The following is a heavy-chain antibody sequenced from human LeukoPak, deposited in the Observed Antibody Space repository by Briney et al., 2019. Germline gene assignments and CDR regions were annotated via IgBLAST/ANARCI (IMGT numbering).Heavy chain of an antibody. D-gene: IGHD6-13*01. CDR2: INHSGST. V-gene: IGHV4-34*01. J-gene: IGHJ3*02. CDR3: ARDQQLDPNDAFDI. Sequence: SETLSLTCAVYGGSFSGYYWSWIRQPPGKGLEWIGEINHSGSTNYNPSLKSRVTISVDRSKNQFSLKLSSVTAADTAVYYCARDQQLDPNDAFDIWGQGTMVTVSS. CDR1: GGSFSGYY.